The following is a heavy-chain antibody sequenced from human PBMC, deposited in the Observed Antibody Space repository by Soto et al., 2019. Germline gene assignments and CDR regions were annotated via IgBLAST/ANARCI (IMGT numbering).Heavy chain of an antibody. CDR3: ARVYSGSYSDS. Sequence: PPETLSLTCTVSGGSISSYYWSWIRQPPGKGLEWIGYIYYSGSTNYNPSLKTRLTISVDKSKNQFSLKLSSVTAADTAAYYCARVYSGSYSDSWGRGTLVTVSS. V-gene: IGHV4-59*12. CDR2: IYYSGST. D-gene: IGHD1-26*01. CDR1: GGSISSYY. J-gene: IGHJ4*02.